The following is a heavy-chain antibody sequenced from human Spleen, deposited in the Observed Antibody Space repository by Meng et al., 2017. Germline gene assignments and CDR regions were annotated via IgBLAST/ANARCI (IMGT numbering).Heavy chain of an antibody. J-gene: IGHJ4*02. Sequence: GESLKISCAASGFTFRSYDMNWVRQAPGKGLEWVAFIISSGNSIYYADSVKGRFAISRDNARNSLYLEMNSLGAEDTALYYCARDCSDCGGHFSPRDYWGQGTLVTVSS. CDR3: ARDCSDCGGHFSPRDY. CDR2: IISSGNSI. V-gene: IGHV3-48*03. D-gene: IGHD2-21*02. CDR1: GFTFRSYD.